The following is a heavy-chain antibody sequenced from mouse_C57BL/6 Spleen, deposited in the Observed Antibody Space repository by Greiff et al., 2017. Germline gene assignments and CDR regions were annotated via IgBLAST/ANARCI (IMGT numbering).Heavy chain of an antibody. J-gene: IGHJ4*01. CDR3: ARGGPHSMDY. CDR2: IYPGSGST. V-gene: IGHV1-55*01. Sequence: VQLQQSGAELVKPGASVKMSCKASGYTFTSYWITWVKQRPGQGLEWIGDIYPGSGSTNYNEKFKSKATLTVDTSSSTAYMPLSSLTSKDSAVYYYARGGPHSMDYWSQGTSVTVSS. CDR1: GYTFTSYW.